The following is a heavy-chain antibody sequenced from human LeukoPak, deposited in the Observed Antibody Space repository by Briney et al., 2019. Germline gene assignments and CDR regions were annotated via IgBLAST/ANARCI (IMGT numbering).Heavy chain of an antibody. Sequence: GGSLRLSCAASGLSFSSFAMSWVRRGPAEGVEWVSSIRGNSETFYADSVKGRFTLSSDSSRNTVYFQLNNLRVEDTAIYYCAKASWVSSTDAVRWGQGTLVTVSS. CDR3: AKASWVSSTDAVR. J-gene: IGHJ4*02. CDR2: IRGNSET. CDR1: GLSFSSFA. V-gene: IGHV3-23*01. D-gene: IGHD3-16*01.